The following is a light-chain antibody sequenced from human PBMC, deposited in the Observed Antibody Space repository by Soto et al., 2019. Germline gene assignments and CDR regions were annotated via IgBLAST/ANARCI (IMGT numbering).Light chain of an antibody. J-gene: IGKJ1*01. CDR2: GAS. CDR3: QQYGNSRA. CDR1: QSVSSRY. Sequence: EIVLTQSPGTLSLSPGERATLSCRTSQSVSSRYLAWYQQKPGQDPRLLIYGASSRATGIPDRFSGSGSGTDFTLTISRLEPEDFAVYYCQQYGNSRAFGQGTKVEIK. V-gene: IGKV3-20*01.